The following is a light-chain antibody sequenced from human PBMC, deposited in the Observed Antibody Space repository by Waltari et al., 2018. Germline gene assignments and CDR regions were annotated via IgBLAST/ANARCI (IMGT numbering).Light chain of an antibody. Sequence: DIQMTQSPSSLSASVGDRVTITCQASQDISNYLNWYQQKPGKAPKLLIYDASNLETGVPSRFSGSGSGTDFTFTISSLQPEDIARYYCQQYDNLPLTLGGGTKVKIK. V-gene: IGKV1-33*01. CDR2: DAS. J-gene: IGKJ4*01. CDR1: QDISNY. CDR3: QQYDNLPLT.